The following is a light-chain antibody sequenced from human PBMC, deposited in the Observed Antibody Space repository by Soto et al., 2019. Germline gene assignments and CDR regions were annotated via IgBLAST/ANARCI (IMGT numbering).Light chain of an antibody. CDR3: QSYDSSLSVVV. J-gene: IGLJ2*01. V-gene: IGLV1-40*01. Sequence: QSVLTQPPSVSGAPGQRVTISCAGSYSNIGAGYDVHWYQQLPGAAPKLLIFHNSDRPSGVPDRFSGSKSGTSASLAITGLQAEDEADYYCQSYDSSLSVVVFGGGTKLTVL. CDR2: HNS. CDR1: YSNIGAGYD.